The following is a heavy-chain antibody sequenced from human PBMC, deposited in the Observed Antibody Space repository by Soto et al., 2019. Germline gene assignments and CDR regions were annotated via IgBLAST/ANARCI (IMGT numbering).Heavy chain of an antibody. D-gene: IGHD3-22*01. CDR2: IIPIFGTG. J-gene: IGHJ4*02. V-gene: IGHV1-69*01. CDR1: GGIFSNYV. CDR3: ARRYYNSSGYFDY. Sequence: QVQLVQSGAEVKKPGSSVKVACKASGGIFSNYVLNWVRQAPGQGLEWMGGIIPIFGTGNYAQKFQGRVTITADESTTTASMELRGLRSDDTAVYYCARRYYNSSGYFDYWGQGTLVTVSS.